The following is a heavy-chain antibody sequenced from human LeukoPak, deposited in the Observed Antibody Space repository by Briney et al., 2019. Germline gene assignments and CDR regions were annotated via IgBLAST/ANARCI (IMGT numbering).Heavy chain of an antibody. CDR3: AKDSAQWLPIIP. CDR1: GFTSSSYA. V-gene: IGHV3-23*01. J-gene: IGHJ5*02. Sequence: GGSLRLSCAASGFTSSSYAMSWVRQAPGKGLEWVSAISGSGGSTYYADSVKGRFTISRDNSKNTLYLQMNSLSAEDTAVYYCAKDSAQWLPIIPWGQGTLVTVSS. CDR2: ISGSGGST. D-gene: IGHD6-19*01.